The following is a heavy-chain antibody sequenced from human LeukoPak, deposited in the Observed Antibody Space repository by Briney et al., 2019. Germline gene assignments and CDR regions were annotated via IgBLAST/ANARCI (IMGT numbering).Heavy chain of an antibody. D-gene: IGHD3-9*01. V-gene: IGHV3-11*01. CDR3: ARLLYDILTGYYRGVDY. J-gene: IGHJ4*02. CDR2: ISSSGSTI. CDR1: GFTFSDYY. Sequence: GGSLRLSCAASGFTFSDYYMSWIRQAPGKGLEWVSYISSSGSTIYYADSVKGRFTISRDNAKNSLYLQMNSLRAEDTAVYYCARLLYDILTGYYRGVDYWGQGTLVTVSS.